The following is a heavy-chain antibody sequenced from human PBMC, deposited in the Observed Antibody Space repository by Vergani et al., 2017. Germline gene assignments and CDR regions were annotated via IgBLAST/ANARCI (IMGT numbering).Heavy chain of an antibody. J-gene: IGHJ6*03. CDR1: GGSFTSYH. D-gene: IGHD4-11*01. CDR3: ARVNTETNGHRYYYYYMDV. CDR2: IDHTGRP. Sequence: QVQLQQWGGGLLKPSETLSLTCVVNGGSFTSYHWTWIRQSPGEGLEWVVDIDHTGRPDYNPSLKSRLTMSVDKSRNQFSLTLNSVTATDTAISFCARVNTETNGHRYYYYYMDVWGQGTAVTVS. V-gene: IGHV4-34*01.